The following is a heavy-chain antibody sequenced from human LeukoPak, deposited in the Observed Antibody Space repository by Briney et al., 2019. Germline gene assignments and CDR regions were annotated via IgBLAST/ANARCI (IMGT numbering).Heavy chain of an antibody. D-gene: IGHD5-24*01. CDR3: ARVIWDRDGYNYRDY. J-gene: IGHJ4*02. Sequence: SQTLSLTCAVYGGSFSGYYWSWIRQPPGKGLEWIGEINHSGSTNYNPSLKSRVTISVDTSKNQFSLKLSSVTAADTAVYYCARVIWDRDGYNYRDYWGQGTLVTVSS. CDR1: GGSFSGYY. V-gene: IGHV4-34*01. CDR2: INHSGST.